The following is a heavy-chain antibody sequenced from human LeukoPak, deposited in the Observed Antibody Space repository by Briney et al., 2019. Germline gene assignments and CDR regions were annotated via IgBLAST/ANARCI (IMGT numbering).Heavy chain of an antibody. V-gene: IGHV4-39*07. D-gene: IGHD3-16*02. CDR1: GGSISSSSYY. J-gene: IGHJ4*02. Sequence: PSETLSLTCTVSGGSISSSSYYWGWIRQPPGKGLEWIGSIYYSGSTYYNPSLKSRVTISVDTSKNQFSLKLSSVTAADTAVYYCAGGNHRNYDYVWGSYRYPFFDYWGQGTLVTVSS. CDR2: IYYSGST. CDR3: AGGNHRNYDYVWGSYRYPFFDY.